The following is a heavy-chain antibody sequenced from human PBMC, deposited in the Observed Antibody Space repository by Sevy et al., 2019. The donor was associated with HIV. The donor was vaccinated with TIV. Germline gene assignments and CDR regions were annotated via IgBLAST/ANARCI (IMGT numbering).Heavy chain of an antibody. CDR1: GGSVSSGSYY. Sequence: SETLSLTCTVSGGSVSSGSYYWSWIRQPPGKGLEWIGYIYYSANTNYNPSLKSRVTISVDTSKNQFSLKLSSVTAADTAGYYCARDSSSSWLYYFDYWGQGTLVTVSS. J-gene: IGHJ4*02. CDR2: IYYSANT. V-gene: IGHV4-61*01. CDR3: ARDSSSSWLYYFDY. D-gene: IGHD6-13*01.